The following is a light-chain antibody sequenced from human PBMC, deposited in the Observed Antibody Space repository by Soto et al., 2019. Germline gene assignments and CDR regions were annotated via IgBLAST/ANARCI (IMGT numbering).Light chain of an antibody. CDR2: DAS. J-gene: IGKJ1*01. Sequence: EIVVTQSPATLSLSPGERATLSCRASQSVSSYLAWYQQKPGQAPRLLIYDASNRATGIPARFCGSGSGTDFTLTISSLEPEDFAVYYCQQRSNWPRTFGQGDQGGYK. CDR1: QSVSSY. V-gene: IGKV3-11*01. CDR3: QQRSNWPRT.